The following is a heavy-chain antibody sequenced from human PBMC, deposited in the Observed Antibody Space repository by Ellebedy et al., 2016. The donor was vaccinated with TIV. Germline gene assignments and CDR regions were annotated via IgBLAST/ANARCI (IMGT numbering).Heavy chain of an antibody. CDR1: RYTFTGYY. D-gene: IGHD3-10*01. CDR2: INPNSGGT. CDR3: ARRRITMVRGVIAPLDY. Sequence: ASVKVSXKASRYTFTGYYMHWVRQAPGQGLEWMGWINPNSGGTNYAQKFQGRVTMTRDTSISTAYMELSRLRSDDTAVYYCARRRITMVRGVIAPLDYWGQGTLVTVSS. J-gene: IGHJ4*02. V-gene: IGHV1-2*02.